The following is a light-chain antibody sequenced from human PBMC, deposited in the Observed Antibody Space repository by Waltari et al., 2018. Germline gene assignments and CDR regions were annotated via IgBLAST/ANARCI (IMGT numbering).Light chain of an antibody. CDR3: AAWDGSLNVVV. Sequence: QSVLTQPPSASGTPGQRVPISCSGSSSNTGTYAVNWYQQLPGTAPKLVIYANSQRPSGVPDRFSGSKSGTAASLAISELQSEDEADYYCAAWDGSLNVVVFGGGTKLTVL. CDR1: SSNTGTYA. CDR2: ANS. J-gene: IGLJ3*02. V-gene: IGLV1-44*01.